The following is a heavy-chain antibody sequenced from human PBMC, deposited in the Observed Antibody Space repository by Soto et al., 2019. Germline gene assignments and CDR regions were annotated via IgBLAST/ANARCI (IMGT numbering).Heavy chain of an antibody. CDR1: GFIFGSYS. CDR3: AREPKEGASGFDI. J-gene: IGHJ3*02. V-gene: IGHV3-48*02. CDR2: ISSSDSTI. D-gene: IGHD1-26*01. Sequence: EVQLVESGGGLVQPGGSLRLSCAASGFIFGSYSMNWVRQAPGKGLEWVSYISSSDSTIYYADSVKGRFTISRDNAKNSLYLQMNSLRDEDTAVYYCAREPKEGASGFDIWGQGTMVTVSS.